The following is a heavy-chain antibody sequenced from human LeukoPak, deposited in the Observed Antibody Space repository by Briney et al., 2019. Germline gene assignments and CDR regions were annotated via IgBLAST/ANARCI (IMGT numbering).Heavy chain of an antibody. V-gene: IGHV3-23*01. CDR1: GFTFSSYA. D-gene: IGHD1-26*01. CDR2: ISGSGGST. Sequence: GGSLRLSCAASGFTFSSYAMSWVRQAPGKGLEWVSAISGSGGSTYYADSVKGRFTIPRDNSKNTLYLQMNSLRAEDTAVYYCAKDSGSYVLQGWGQGTLVTVSS. CDR3: AKDSGSYVLQG. J-gene: IGHJ4*02.